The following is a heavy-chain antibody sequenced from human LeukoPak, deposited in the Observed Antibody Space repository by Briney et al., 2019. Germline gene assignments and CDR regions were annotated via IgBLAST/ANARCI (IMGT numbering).Heavy chain of an antibody. Sequence: GGSLRLSCAASGVTFRSYAMHWVRQAPGKGLEWVSVIYSGGSTYYADSVKGRFTISRDNSKNTLYLQMNSLRAEDTAVYYCARGYGDPPLWGQGTLVTVSS. D-gene: IGHD4-17*01. CDR2: IYSGGST. V-gene: IGHV3-53*01. CDR1: GVTFRSYA. J-gene: IGHJ4*02. CDR3: ARGYGDPPL.